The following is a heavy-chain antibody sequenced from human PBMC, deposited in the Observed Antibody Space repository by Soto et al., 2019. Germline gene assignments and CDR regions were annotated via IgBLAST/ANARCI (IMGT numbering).Heavy chain of an antibody. CDR3: ARGERIYGDYHP. V-gene: IGHV1-18*01. Sequence: ASVKVSCKASGFTFTSYGISWVRQAPGQGLEWMAWISAYDGKTNYAQKLQGRVTMTTDTSTSTAYMELRSLRSDDTAVYYCARGERIYGDYHPWGQGTLVTVSS. CDR2: ISAYDGKT. D-gene: IGHD4-17*01. CDR1: GFTFTSYG. J-gene: IGHJ5*02.